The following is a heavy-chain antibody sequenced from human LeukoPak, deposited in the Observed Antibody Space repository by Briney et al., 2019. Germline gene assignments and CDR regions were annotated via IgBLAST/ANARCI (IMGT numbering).Heavy chain of an antibody. J-gene: IGHJ6*03. CDR1: GFTFSSYW. V-gene: IGHV3-7*01. D-gene: IGHD5-18*01. CDR2: IKQDGSEK. Sequence: GGSLRLSCAASGFTFSSYWMSWVRQAPGKGLEWVANIKQDGSEKYYVDSVKGRFTISRDNAKNSLYLQMNSLRAEDTAVYYCARIGYSYGPLGYYYYMDVWGKGTTVTISS. CDR3: ARIGYSYGPLGYYYYMDV.